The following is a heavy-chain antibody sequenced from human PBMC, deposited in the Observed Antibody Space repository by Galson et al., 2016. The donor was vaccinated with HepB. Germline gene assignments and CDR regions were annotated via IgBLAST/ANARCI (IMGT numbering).Heavy chain of an antibody. CDR2: ISAYNGNT. V-gene: IGHV1-18*01. Sequence: SVKVSCKASGYTFNSYGFTWVRQAPGQGLEWMGWISAYNGNTHYAQKLEGRVTMTTDTSTSTAYMELRSLRPDDTAVYYCARDRRNIDYGGKTFDHCGQGTLVTVSS. CDR1: GYTFNSYG. J-gene: IGHJ4*02. D-gene: IGHD4-23*01. CDR3: ARDRRNIDYGGKTFDH.